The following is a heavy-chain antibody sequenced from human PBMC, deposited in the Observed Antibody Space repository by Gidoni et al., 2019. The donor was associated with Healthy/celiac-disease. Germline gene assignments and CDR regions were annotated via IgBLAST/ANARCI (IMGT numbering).Heavy chain of an antibody. CDR1: GFTFSSSA. CDR3: ARAGEPGYSSGANWFDP. CDR2: ISYDGSNK. Sequence: QVQLVESGGGVVQPGRSLRLSCAASGFTFSSSAMHWVRQAPGKGLEWVAVISYDGSNKYYADSVKGRFTISRDNSKNTLYLQMNSLRAEDTAVYYCARAGEPGYSSGANWFDPWGQGTLVTVSS. J-gene: IGHJ5*02. V-gene: IGHV3-30-3*01. D-gene: IGHD6-19*01.